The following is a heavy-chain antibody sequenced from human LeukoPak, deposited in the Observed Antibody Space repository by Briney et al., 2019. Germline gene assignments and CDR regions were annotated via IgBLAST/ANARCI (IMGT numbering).Heavy chain of an antibody. CDR1: GGSISSYY. Sequence: SETLSLTCTVSGGSISSYYWSWIRQPAGKGLEWIGRIYTSGSTNYNPSLKSRVTMSVDTSKNQFSLKLSSVTAADTAVYYCASVAGTGWAFDIWCQGTMVTVSS. CDR2: IYTSGST. CDR3: ASVAGTGWAFDI. V-gene: IGHV4-4*07. D-gene: IGHD6-19*01. J-gene: IGHJ3*02.